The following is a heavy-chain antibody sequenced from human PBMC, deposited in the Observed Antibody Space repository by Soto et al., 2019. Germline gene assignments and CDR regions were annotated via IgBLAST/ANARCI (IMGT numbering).Heavy chain of an antibody. J-gene: IGHJ4*02. V-gene: IGHV1-18*01. Sequence: ASVKVSCKASGYTFTSYGISWVRQAPGQGLEWMGWISAYNGNTNYAQKLQGRVTMTTDTSTSTAYMELRSLRSDDTAVYYCARSLGPLGYCSSTSCYYNYWGQETLVTVSS. CDR1: GYTFTSYG. CDR3: ARSLGPLGYCSSTSCYYNY. D-gene: IGHD2-2*01. CDR2: ISAYNGNT.